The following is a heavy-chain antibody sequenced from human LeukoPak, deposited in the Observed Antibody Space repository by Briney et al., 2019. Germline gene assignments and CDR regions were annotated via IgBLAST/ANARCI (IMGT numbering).Heavy chain of an antibody. D-gene: IGHD1-20*01. J-gene: IGHJ3*01. CDR3: ARHDDYSYNSQPVGFDV. CDR1: GGSLSSISKF. V-gene: IGHV4-39*01. CDR2: LHPSTTT. Sequence: PSETLSLTCTVSGGSLSSISKFWDWTRQPPGKGLGWIGSLHPSTTTYNNTSFRGRVGITVTTSKNQFYLTLSSVTAADSAVYFCARHDDYSYNSQPVGFDVWGQGTMVTVSS.